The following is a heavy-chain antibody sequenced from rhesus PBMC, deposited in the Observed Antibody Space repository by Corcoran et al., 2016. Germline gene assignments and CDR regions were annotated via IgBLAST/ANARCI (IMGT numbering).Heavy chain of an antibody. V-gene: IGHV3S5*01. D-gene: IGHD3-28*01. CDR2: ISNGGGTT. CDR3: AKVSDSSYMYFDY. Sequence: EVQLVESGGGLVQPGGSLRLSCAASGLTFSSYDMRWVRQAPGKGLEWVTYISNGGGTTNSADSVKGRFTISRDNSKNTLSLQMNSLRAEDTALYYCAKVSDSSYMYFDYWGQGVLVTVSS. J-gene: IGHJ4*01. CDR1: GLTFSSYD.